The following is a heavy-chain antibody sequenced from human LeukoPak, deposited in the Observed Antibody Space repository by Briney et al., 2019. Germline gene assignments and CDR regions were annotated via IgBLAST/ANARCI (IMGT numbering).Heavy chain of an antibody. J-gene: IGHJ5*02. Sequence: SETLSLTCAVSGGSISSGGYSWSWIRQPPGKGLEWIGYIYHSGSTYYNPSLKSRVTISVDRSKNQFSLKLSSVTAADTAVYYCARASFPRVVAAKSWFDPWGQGTLVTVSS. V-gene: IGHV4-30-2*01. CDR2: IYHSGST. CDR1: GGSISSGGYS. CDR3: ARASFPRVVAAKSWFDP. D-gene: IGHD2-15*01.